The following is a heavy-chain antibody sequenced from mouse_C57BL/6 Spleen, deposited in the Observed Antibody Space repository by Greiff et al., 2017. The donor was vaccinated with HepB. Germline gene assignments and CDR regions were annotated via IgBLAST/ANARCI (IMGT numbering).Heavy chain of an antibody. CDR1: GFTFSSYA. CDR2: ISDGGSYT. D-gene: IGHD2-2*01. Sequence: DVKLVESGGGLVKPGGSLKLSCAASGFTFSSYAMSWVRQTPEKRLEWVATISDGGSYTYYPDNVKGRFTISRDNAKNNLYLQMSHLKSEDTAMYYCARGGLPWYFDVWGTGTTVTVSS. CDR3: ARGGLPWYFDV. J-gene: IGHJ1*03. V-gene: IGHV5-4*03.